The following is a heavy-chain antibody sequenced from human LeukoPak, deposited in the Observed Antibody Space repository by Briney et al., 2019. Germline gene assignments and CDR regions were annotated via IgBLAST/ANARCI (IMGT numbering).Heavy chain of an antibody. D-gene: IGHD2-2*01. V-gene: IGHV3-23*01. J-gene: IGHJ5*02. Sequence: GGSLRLSSAASGFTYSSHAMSWARQAPGKGLEWVSVISGSGGNTYYADSVKGRFTISRDNSKDTLFLQMNSLRAEDTAVYYCAKVTSWSFTWGQGTLVTVSS. CDR3: AKVTSWSFT. CDR2: ISGSGGNT. CDR1: GFTYSSHA.